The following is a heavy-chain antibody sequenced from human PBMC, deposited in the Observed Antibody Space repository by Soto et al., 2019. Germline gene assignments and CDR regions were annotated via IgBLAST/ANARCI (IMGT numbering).Heavy chain of an antibody. D-gene: IGHD6-19*01. V-gene: IGHV3-53*01. CDR2: IYSGGGT. J-gene: IGHJ4*02. CDR1: DFTVGNNY. Sequence: PGESLKISCAASDFTVGNNYMTWVRQAPGKGLEWVSVIYSGGGTMYTDSVKGRFTISRDNSKNTLYLQMNSLRAEDTAVYYCARGIAVAGLYYFDYWGQGTLVTVSS. CDR3: ARGIAVAGLYYFDY.